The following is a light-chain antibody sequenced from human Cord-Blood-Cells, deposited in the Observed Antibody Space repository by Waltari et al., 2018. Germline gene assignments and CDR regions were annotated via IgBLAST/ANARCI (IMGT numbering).Light chain of an antibody. V-gene: IGKV3-15*01. J-gene: IGKJ5*01. Sequence: EIVMTQSPATLSVSQGERATLSCRASQSVSSNLGWYQQKPGQAHRLLIYGAHTRATGIPARFSGSGSGTEFTLTISSLQSEDFAVYYCQQYNNWSTFGQGTRLEIK. CDR3: QQYNNWST. CDR1: QSVSSN. CDR2: GAH.